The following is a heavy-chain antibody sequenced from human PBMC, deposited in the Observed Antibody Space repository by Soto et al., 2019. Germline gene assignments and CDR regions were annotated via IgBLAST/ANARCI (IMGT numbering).Heavy chain of an antibody. CDR1: GGSISSYY. D-gene: IGHD6-6*01. CDR3: ARAPKVSGSAQTRPDF. Sequence: SETLSLTCTVSGGSISSYYWSWIRQPPGKGLEWIGEINHSGSTNYNPSLKSRVTISVDTSKNQFSLHLDSVTAADTAVYYCARAPKVSGSAQTRPDFWGQGSLVTVSS. V-gene: IGHV4-34*01. CDR2: INHSGST. J-gene: IGHJ4*02.